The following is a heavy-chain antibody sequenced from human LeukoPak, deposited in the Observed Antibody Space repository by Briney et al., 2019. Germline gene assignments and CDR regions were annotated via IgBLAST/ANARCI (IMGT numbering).Heavy chain of an antibody. CDR1: GFTFSSYW. V-gene: IGHV3-74*01. J-gene: IGHJ4*02. Sequence: GGSLRLSCAASGFTFSSYWMHWVRQAPGKGLVWVSRVNSDGSSTTHADSVKGRFTISRDNAKNTLYLQMNSLRAEDTAVYYCARGSTQNSSGWYGLDYWGQGTLVTVSS. CDR3: ARGSTQNSSGWYGLDY. D-gene: IGHD6-19*01. CDR2: VNSDGSST.